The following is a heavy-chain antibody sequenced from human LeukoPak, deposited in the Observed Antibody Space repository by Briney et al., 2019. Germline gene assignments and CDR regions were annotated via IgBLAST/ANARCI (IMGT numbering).Heavy chain of an antibody. J-gene: IGHJ4*02. V-gene: IGHV4-59*01. CDR3: ARGKDWYYFDY. CDR1: GGSISSYY. CDR2: IYNSGST. D-gene: IGHD2-21*01. Sequence: SETLSLTCTVSGGSISSYYWSWIRQPPGKGLEWIGYIYNSGSTNYNPSLKSRVTISVDTSKNQFSLKLSSVTAADTAVYYCARGKDWYYFDYWGQGTLVTVSS.